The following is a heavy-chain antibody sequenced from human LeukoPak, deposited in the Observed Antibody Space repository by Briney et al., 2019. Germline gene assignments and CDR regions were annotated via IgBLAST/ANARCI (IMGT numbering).Heavy chain of an antibody. CDR2: TSGSGGST. CDR3: AKDGGDDSSGYDAFDI. Sequence: GGSLRLSCAASGFTFSSYAMSWVRQAPGKGLEWVSATSGSGGSTYYADSVKGRFTISRDNSKNTLYLQMNSLRAEDTAVYYCAKDGGDDSSGYDAFDIWGQGTMVTVSS. V-gene: IGHV3-23*01. CDR1: GFTFSSYA. J-gene: IGHJ3*02. D-gene: IGHD3-22*01.